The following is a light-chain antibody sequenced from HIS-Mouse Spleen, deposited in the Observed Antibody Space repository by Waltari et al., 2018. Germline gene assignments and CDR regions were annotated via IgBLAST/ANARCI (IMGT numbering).Light chain of an antibody. CDR1: RSDVGGYNY. Sequence: QSALTKPASVSGSPGQSITISCTGTRSDVGGYNYVPWYQQHPGKAPKLMIYEVSNRPSGVSNRFSGSKSGNTASLTISGLQAEDEADYYCSSYTSSSTLAYVFGTGTKVTVL. V-gene: IGLV2-14*01. CDR2: EVS. CDR3: SSYTSSSTLAYV. J-gene: IGLJ1*01.